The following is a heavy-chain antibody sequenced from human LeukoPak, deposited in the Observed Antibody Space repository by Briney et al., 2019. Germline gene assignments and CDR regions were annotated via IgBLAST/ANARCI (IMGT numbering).Heavy chain of an antibody. Sequence: PGGSLRLSCAASGFTFSSYGMHWVRQAPGKGLEWVAIIWYGGSNKYYADSVKGRFTISRDNSKNTLYLQMNSLRAEDTAVYYCARQQLPYYYYGMDVWGQGTTVTVS. CDR2: IWYGGSNK. V-gene: IGHV3-30*02. CDR1: GFTFSSYG. D-gene: IGHD6-13*01. CDR3: ARQQLPYYYYGMDV. J-gene: IGHJ6*02.